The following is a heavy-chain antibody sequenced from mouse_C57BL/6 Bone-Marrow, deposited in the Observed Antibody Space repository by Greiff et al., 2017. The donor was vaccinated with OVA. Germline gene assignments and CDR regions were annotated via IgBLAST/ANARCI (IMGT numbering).Heavy chain of an antibody. CDR2: IDPSDSYT. V-gene: IGHV1-69*01. CDR3: ARPPAV. Sequence: QVQLQQPGAELVMPGASVKLSCKASGYTFTSYWMHWVKQRPGQGLEWIGEIDPSDSYTNYNQKFKGKSTLSVDQSSSTAYMQLSSLTSEDSAVYYCARPPAVWGTGTTVTVSS. J-gene: IGHJ1*03. CDR1: GYTFTSYW.